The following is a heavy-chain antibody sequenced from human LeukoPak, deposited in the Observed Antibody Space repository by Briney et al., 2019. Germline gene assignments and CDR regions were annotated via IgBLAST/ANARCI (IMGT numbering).Heavy chain of an antibody. J-gene: IGHJ5*02. CDR1: GFTVSSNY. D-gene: IGHD3-10*01. CDR2: IYTDGST. CDR3: AGDFYNSGSFGH. Sequence: GGSRRLSCAASGFTVSSNYMSWVRQAPGKGLGWVSIIYTDGSTYYTDSVKGRFTMSRDNSKNTLYLQMNSLRAEDTAIYYCAGDFYNSGSFGHWGQGTLVTVTS. V-gene: IGHV3-53*01.